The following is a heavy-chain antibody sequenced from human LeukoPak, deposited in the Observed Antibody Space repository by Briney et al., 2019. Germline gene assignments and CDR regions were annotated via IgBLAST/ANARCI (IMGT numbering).Heavy chain of an antibody. CDR3: AKDIHPGPYYYYYYMDV. CDR2: ISWDGGST. V-gene: IGHV3-43*01. CDR1: GFTFDDYT. J-gene: IGHJ6*03. Sequence: GSLRLSCAASGFTFDDYTMHWVRQAPGKGLEWVSLISWDGGSTYYADSVKGRFTISRDNSKNSLYLQMNSLRTEDTALYYCAKDIHPGPYYYYYYMDVWGKGTTVTVSS.